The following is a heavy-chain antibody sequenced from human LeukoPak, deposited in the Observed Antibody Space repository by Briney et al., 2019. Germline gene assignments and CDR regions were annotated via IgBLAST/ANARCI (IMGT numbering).Heavy chain of an antibody. Sequence: SETLSLTCSVSGCPLNNYWWRWIRQPPGPGLECIGYIYRGETTNYSPSLKSRVTLSVDTSKNQFSLKLNSVTAADTAVYYCATHWLEATRTYSYWFDPWGQGTLVTVSS. CDR2: IYRGETT. D-gene: IGHD1-1*01. CDR1: GCPLNNYW. J-gene: IGHJ5*02. V-gene: IGHV4-4*09. CDR3: ATHWLEATRTYSYWFDP.